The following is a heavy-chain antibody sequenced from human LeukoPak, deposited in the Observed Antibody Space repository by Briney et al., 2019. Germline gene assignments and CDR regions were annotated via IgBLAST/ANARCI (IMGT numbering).Heavy chain of an antibody. D-gene: IGHD6-13*01. CDR2: MNPNSGNT. V-gene: IGHV1-8*03. J-gene: IGHJ4*02. CDR3: ASLAAADSTLDY. CDR1: GYTFTSYD. Sequence: ASVKVSCKASGYTFTSYDINWVRQATGQGLEWMGWMNPNSGNTGYAQKFQGRVTITRNTSISTAYMELSSLRSEDTAVYYCASLAAADSTLDYWGQGTLVTVSS.